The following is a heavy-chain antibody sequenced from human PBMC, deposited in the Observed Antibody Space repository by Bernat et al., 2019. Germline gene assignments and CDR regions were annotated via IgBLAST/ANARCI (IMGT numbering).Heavy chain of an antibody. V-gene: IGHV4-34*01. CDR3: ARGCPGYCSGGSSTRNAFDI. J-gene: IGHJ3*02. CDR1: GGSFSGYY. CDR2: INHSGST. Sequence: QVQLQQWGAGLLKPSETLSLTCAVYGGSFSGYYWSWIRQPPGKGLEWIGEINHSGSTNYNPSLKSRVTISVDTSKNQFSLKLSSVTAADTAVYYCARGCPGYCSGGSSTRNAFDIWGQGTMVTVSS. D-gene: IGHD2-15*01.